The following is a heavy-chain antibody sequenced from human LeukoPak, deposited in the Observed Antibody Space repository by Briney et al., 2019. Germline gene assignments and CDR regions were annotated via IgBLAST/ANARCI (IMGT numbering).Heavy chain of an antibody. D-gene: IGHD2-15*01. CDR1: GGSFSGYY. CDR2: INHSGST. Sequence: SETLSLTCAVYGGSFSGYYWSWIRQPPGKGLEWIGEINHSGSTNYNPSLMSRVTISVDTSKNQFSLKLSSVTAADTAVYYCARVYCSGGSCPYWGEGTLVTVSS. J-gene: IGHJ4*02. V-gene: IGHV4-34*01. CDR3: ARVYCSGGSCPY.